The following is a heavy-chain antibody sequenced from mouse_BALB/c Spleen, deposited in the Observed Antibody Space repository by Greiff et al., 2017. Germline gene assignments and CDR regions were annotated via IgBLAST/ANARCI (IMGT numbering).Heavy chain of an antibody. V-gene: IGHV1-66*01. CDR2: IYPGDGDT. J-gene: IGHJ2*01. CDR3: ARRDGNYEVFDY. Sequence: VKLVESGPELVKPGASVKISCKASGYSFTSYYIHWVKQRPGQGLEWIGQIYPGDGDTNYNGKFKGKATLTADKSSSTAYMQLSSLTSEDSAVYFCARRDGNYEVFDYWGQGTTLTVSS. CDR1: GYSFTSYY. D-gene: IGHD2-1*01.